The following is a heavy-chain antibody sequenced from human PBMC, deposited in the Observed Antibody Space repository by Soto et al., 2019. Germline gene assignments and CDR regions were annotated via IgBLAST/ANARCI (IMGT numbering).Heavy chain of an antibody. CDR2: IYYTGTT. J-gene: IGHJ5*02. Sequence: QLQLQESGPGLVKPSETLSLTCTVSGGSISSTNYYWGWIRQPPGKGLEWIGSIYYTGTTYYNPSLKSRVTISVDTSKNHFSLKPSSVTAADTAVYYCARVAASYFARFDPWGQGTLVTVSS. CDR1: GGSISSTNYY. V-gene: IGHV4-39*02. CDR3: ARVAASYFARFDP.